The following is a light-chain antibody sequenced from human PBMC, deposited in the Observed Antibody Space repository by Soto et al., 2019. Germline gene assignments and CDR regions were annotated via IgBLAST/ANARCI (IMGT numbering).Light chain of an antibody. Sequence: EIVLTQSPGTLSLSPGERATLSCRASQSVYSNYLAWYQQKPGQAPRLLIYGASSRDTGIPDRFSGSGSGTDFTLTISSLVPEDFTVYFCQEYGSSLMIFGQGTNLEIK. J-gene: IGKJ2*01. CDR1: QSVYSNY. CDR2: GAS. V-gene: IGKV3-20*01. CDR3: QEYGSSLMI.